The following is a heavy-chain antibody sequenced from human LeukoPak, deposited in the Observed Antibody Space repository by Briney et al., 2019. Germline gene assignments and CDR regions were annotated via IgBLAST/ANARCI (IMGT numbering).Heavy chain of an antibody. CDR2: ISPSGRHT. Sequence: GGSLRLSCAASGFTFSDYYMSWIRQAPGKGLEWVSYISPSGRHTNYADSVKGRFTISRDNAKNSLYLQMNSLRAEDTAVYYCARQPSSQNFDYWGQGALVTVSP. CDR3: ARQPSSQNFDY. CDR1: GFTFSDYY. D-gene: IGHD6-13*01. V-gene: IGHV3-11*03. J-gene: IGHJ4*02.